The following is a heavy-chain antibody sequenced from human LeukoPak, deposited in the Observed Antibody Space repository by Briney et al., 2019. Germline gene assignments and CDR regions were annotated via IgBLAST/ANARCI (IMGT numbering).Heavy chain of an antibody. D-gene: IGHD3-9*01. CDR1: GGSFSGYY. V-gene: IGHV4-34*01. J-gene: IGHJ6*03. Sequence: ASETLSLTCAVYGGSFSGYYWSWIRQPPGKGLEWIGEINHSGSTNYNPSLKSRVTISVDTSKNQFSLKLSSVTAADTAVYYCARRRYYDILTGYYYYYMDVWGKGTTVTISS. CDR3: ARRRYYDILTGYYYYYMDV. CDR2: INHSGST.